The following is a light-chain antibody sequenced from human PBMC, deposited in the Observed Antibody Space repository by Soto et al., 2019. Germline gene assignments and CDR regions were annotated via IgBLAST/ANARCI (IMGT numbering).Light chain of an antibody. Sequence: DIVMTQSPATLSVSPRERATLSCRASQSVSSNLAWYQHKPGQAPRLLIYGASTRATGIPARFSGSGSGTEFTHAISSQQSEDFAVCYCQQPRAVYTFGQATKLQIK. V-gene: IGKV3-15*01. CDR3: QQPRAVYT. CDR2: GAS. CDR1: QSVSSN. J-gene: IGKJ2*01.